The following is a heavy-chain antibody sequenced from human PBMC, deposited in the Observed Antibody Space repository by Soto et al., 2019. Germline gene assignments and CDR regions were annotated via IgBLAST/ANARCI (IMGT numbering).Heavy chain of an antibody. V-gene: IGHV3-11*06. Sequence: GGSLXLSCAASGFTFSDYYMSWIRQAPGKGLEWVSYISSSSSYTNYADSVKGRFTISRDNAKNSLYLQMNSLRAEDTAVYYCASLPSAAAGIRDYWGQGTLVTVSS. J-gene: IGHJ4*02. D-gene: IGHD6-13*01. CDR2: ISSSSSYT. CDR1: GFTFSDYY. CDR3: ASLPSAAAGIRDY.